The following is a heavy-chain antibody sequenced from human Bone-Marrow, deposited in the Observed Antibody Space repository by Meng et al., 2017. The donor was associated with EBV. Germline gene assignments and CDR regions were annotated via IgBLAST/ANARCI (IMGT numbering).Heavy chain of an antibody. CDR2: INPNSGGT. V-gene: IGHV1-2*06. Sequence: QVQPVQSGSEVKKPGALVKASCKASGYTFTGYYMHWVRQAPGQGLEWMGRINPNSGGTNYAQKFQGRVTMTRDTSKNQFTLKLSSVTVADTAIYYCARDPDGQIDYWGQGTLVTVSS. CDR3: ARDPDGQIDY. J-gene: IGHJ4*02. CDR1: GYTFTGYY.